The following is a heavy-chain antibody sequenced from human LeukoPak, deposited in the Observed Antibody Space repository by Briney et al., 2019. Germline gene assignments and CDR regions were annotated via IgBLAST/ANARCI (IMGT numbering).Heavy chain of an antibody. CDR2: IYYSGST. CDR3: ARDRIYSSSWSRYYFDY. D-gene: IGHD6-13*01. V-gene: IGHV4-30-4*01. CDR1: GGSISSGDYY. J-gene: IGHJ4*02. Sequence: SQTLSLTCTVSGGSISSGDYYWSWIRQPPGKGLEWIGYIYYSGSTYYNPSLKSRVTISVDTSKNQFSLKLSSVTAADTAVYYCARDRIYSSSWSRYYFDYWGQGTLVTVSS.